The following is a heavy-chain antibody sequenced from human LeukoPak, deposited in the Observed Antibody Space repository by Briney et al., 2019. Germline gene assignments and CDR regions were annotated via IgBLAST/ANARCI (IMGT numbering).Heavy chain of an antibody. CDR1: GGSISSSDYY. D-gene: IGHD1-26*01. CDR2: IYDSGRT. V-gene: IGHV4-39*01. Sequence: SETLSLTCTVSGGSISSSDYYWGWVRQPPGKGLEWIGSIYDSGRTFYNPSLKSRVTISVDTSKNQFSLKLSSVTAADTAVYYCASVAVGASSPFDYWGQGTLVTVSS. J-gene: IGHJ4*02. CDR3: ASVAVGASSPFDY.